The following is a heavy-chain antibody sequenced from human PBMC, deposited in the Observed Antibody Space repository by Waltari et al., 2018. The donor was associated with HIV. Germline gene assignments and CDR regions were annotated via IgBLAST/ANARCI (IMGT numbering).Heavy chain of an antibody. Sequence: QVQLVQSGAAVKKPGSSVKVSCKASGGTFSSYAISWVRRAPGQGLEWMGGIIPIFGTANYAQKFQGRVTITADESTSTAYMELSSLRSEDTAVYYCATYRPSTVTNYYFDYWGQGTLVTVSS. CDR2: IIPIFGTA. V-gene: IGHV1-69*01. D-gene: IGHD4-17*01. J-gene: IGHJ4*02. CDR3: ATYRPSTVTNYYFDY. CDR1: GGTFSSYA.